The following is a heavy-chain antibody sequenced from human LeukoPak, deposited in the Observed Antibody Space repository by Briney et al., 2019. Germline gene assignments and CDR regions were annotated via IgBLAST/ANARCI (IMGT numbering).Heavy chain of an antibody. CDR2: MNPNSGNT. D-gene: IGHD3-22*01. J-gene: IGHJ4*02. Sequence: GASVKVSCKASGYTFTSYDINWVRQATGQGLGWMGWMNPNSGNTGYAQKFQGRVTMTEDTSTDTAYMELSSLRSEDTAVYYCATGNYYDSSGYYPTLFYWGQGTLVTVSS. V-gene: IGHV1-8*02. CDR3: ATGNYYDSSGYYPTLFY. CDR1: GYTFTSYD.